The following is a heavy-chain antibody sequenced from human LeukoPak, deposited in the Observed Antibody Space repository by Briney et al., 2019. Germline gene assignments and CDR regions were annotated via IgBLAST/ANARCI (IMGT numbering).Heavy chain of an antibody. J-gene: IGHJ4*02. D-gene: IGHD6-13*01. CDR3: ATHLPPGGAAAGTDLYY. CDR2: FDPEDGET. V-gene: IGHV1-24*01. CDR1: GYTLTELS. Sequence: ASVKVSCRVSGYTLTELSMHWVRQAPGKGLEWMGGFDPEDGETIYAQKFQGRVTMTEDTSTDTAYMELSSLRSEDTAVYYCATHLPPGGAAAGTDLYYWGQGTLVTVSS.